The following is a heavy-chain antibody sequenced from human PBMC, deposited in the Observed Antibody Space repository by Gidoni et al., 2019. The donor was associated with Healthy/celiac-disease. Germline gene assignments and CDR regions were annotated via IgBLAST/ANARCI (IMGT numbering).Heavy chain of an antibody. CDR1: GFTFSSYA. V-gene: IGHV3-23*01. CDR3: ASPSGWPFDY. J-gene: IGHJ4*02. CDR2: ISGSGGST. Sequence: EVQLLESGGGLVQPGGSLSLSCAASGFTFSSYAMIWVRQAPGKGLGWVSAISGSGGSTYYADSVKGRFTISRDNSKNTLYLQMNSLRAEDTAVYYCASPSGWPFDYWGQGTLVTVSS. D-gene: IGHD6-19*01.